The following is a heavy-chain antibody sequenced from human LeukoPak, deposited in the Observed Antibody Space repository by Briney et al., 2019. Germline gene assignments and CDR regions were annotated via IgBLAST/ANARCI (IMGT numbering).Heavy chain of an antibody. V-gene: IGHV4-34*01. CDR1: GGSFSGYY. J-gene: IGHJ4*02. CDR3: ARLAPTVAATMGDY. Sequence: SETLSLTCAVYGGSFSGYYWSWIRQPPGKGLEGIGEINHSGNTNYNPSLKSRVTISVDTSKNQFSLKLSSVTAADTAVYYCARLAPTVAATMGDYWGQGTLVTVSS. CDR2: INHSGNT. D-gene: IGHD6-19*01.